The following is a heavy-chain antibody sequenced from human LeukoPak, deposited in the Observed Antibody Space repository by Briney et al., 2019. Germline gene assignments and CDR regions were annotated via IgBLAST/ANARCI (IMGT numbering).Heavy chain of an antibody. CDR3: ARRLTQYDCFDP. CDR2: TYYRSTWYN. Sequence: SQTLSLTCAISGDSLSSNSVTWNWIRQSPSRGLEWLGRTYYRSTWYNAYAVSVRGRITVNPDTSKNQFSLHLNSVTPEDTAVYYCARRLTQYDCFDPWGQGILVTVSS. V-gene: IGHV6-1*01. D-gene: IGHD2-2*01. J-gene: IGHJ5*02. CDR1: GDSLSSNSVT.